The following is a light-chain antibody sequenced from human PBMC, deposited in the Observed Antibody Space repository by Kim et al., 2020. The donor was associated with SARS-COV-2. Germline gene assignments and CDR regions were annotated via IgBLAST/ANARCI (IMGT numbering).Light chain of an antibody. V-gene: IGKV1-39*01. CDR2: AAS. CDR3: QQSYLTPFT. CDR1: QSISSH. Sequence: DIQMTQSPSTLSASVGDRVTITCRTTQSISSHLNWYQQKPGRAPERLISAASTLPGGVPSRFSGSGSETDFTLTISSLQPEDFATYFCQQSYLTPFTFGPGTKVDI. J-gene: IGKJ3*01.